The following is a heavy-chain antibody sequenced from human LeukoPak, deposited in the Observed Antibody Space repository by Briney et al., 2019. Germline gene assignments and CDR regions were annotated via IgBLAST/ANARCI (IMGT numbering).Heavy chain of an antibody. J-gene: IGHJ4*02. CDR3: ARDPSSSWYPTFDY. D-gene: IGHD6-13*01. Sequence: SQTLSLTCAISGDSVSSNSAAWNWIRQSSSGGLEWLGRTYYRSKWYNDYAVSVKSRITINPDTSKNQFSLQLNSVTPEDTAVYYCARDPSSSWYPTFDYWGQGTLVTVSS. V-gene: IGHV6-1*01. CDR2: TYYRSKWYN. CDR1: GDSVSSNSAA.